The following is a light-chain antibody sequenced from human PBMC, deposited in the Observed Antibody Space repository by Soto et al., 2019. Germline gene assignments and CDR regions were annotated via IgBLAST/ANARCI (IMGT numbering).Light chain of an antibody. CDR2: AAA. V-gene: IGKV1-9*01. J-gene: IGKJ3*01. CDR3: HKLNGDPPFT. Sequence: IQLTQSPSSLSASVGDRVTITCRASQDIDSYLGWYQQIPGKAPKLLISAAATFQSGVPPRFSGSGSGTEFTLTISSLQPEDFATYFWHKLNGDPPFTFGPGTTVEIK. CDR1: QDIDSY.